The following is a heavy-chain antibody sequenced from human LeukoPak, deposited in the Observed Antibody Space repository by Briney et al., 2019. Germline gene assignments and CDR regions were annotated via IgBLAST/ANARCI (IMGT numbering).Heavy chain of an antibody. V-gene: IGHV1-46*01. D-gene: IGHD2-2*01. J-gene: IGHJ6*03. Sequence: ASVTVSCKASGYTFTNYYMHWVRQAPGQGLEWMGIITPSGGSTIYARKFKGRVTMTRDMSTSTVYMELSSLRSEDTAVYYCARDRFVVVPAAGYYYYYMDVWGKGTTVTVSS. CDR2: ITPSGGST. CDR3: ARDRFVVVPAAGYYYYYMDV. CDR1: GYTFTNYY.